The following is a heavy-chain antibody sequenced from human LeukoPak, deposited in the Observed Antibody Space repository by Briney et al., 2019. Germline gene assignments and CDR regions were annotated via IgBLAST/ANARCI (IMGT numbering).Heavy chain of an antibody. V-gene: IGHV4-59*08. J-gene: IGHJ6*02. CDR1: GGSTSGYY. CDR3: AIHSGRNYYGVDV. Sequence: SETLSLTCTVSGGSTSGYYWNWIRQPPGKGLEWIGYTYYSGRTNNNPSLKSRVTISVDTSKNQFSLTLSSVTAADTAIYYCAIHSGRNYYGVDVWGQGTTVTVSS. D-gene: IGHD1-26*01. CDR2: TYYSGRT.